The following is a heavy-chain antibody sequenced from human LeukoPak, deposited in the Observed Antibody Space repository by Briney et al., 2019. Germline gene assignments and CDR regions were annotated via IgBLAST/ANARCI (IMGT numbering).Heavy chain of an antibody. CDR1: GGSISPYY. CDR2: IYYSGGT. D-gene: IGHD1-26*01. CDR3: ARHGGGGESYPRVFDY. Sequence: SETLSLTCTVSGGSISPYYWSWIRQPPGKGLEWIGYIYYSGGTNYNPSLNSRVTISVDTSKNQFSLKLSSVTAADTAVYYCARHGGGGESYPRVFDYWGRGNLVTVSS. J-gene: IGHJ4*02. V-gene: IGHV4-59*08.